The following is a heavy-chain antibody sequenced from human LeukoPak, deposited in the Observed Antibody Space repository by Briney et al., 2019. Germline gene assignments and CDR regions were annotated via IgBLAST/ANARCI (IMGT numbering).Heavy chain of an antibody. D-gene: IGHD3-16*01. J-gene: IGHJ4*02. CDR3: ARDSNSLGLFDY. V-gene: IGHV3-33*01. CDR2: IWYDGSNK. Sequence: PGRSLRLSCAPSGFTFSSYGMHWARQAPGKGLEWVAVIWYDGSNKYYADSVKGRFTISRDNSKNTLYLQMNSLRAEDTAVYYCARDSNSLGLFDYWGQGTLVTVSS. CDR1: GFTFSSYG.